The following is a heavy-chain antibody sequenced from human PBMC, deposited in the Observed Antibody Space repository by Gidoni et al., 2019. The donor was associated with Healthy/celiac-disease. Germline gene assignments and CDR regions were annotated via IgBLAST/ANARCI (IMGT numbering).Heavy chain of an antibody. CDR1: GFTFSGYW. Sequence: EVQLVESGGGLVQPGGSLRLSCSASGFTFSGYWMSWVRQAPGKGLEWVANIKQDGSEKYYVDSVKGRFTISRDNAKNSLYLQMNSLRAEDTAVYYCARVGDSREGDDAFDIWGQGTMVTVSS. V-gene: IGHV3-7*01. D-gene: IGHD2-21*02. CDR2: IKQDGSEK. CDR3: ARVGDSREGDDAFDI. J-gene: IGHJ3*02.